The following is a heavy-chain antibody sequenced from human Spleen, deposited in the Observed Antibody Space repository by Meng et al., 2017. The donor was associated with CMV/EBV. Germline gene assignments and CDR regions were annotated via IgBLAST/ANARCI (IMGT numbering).Heavy chain of an antibody. D-gene: IGHD4-17*01. CDR3: ARGLFMTTLLSYGMDV. Sequence: SVKVSCKASGGTFSSYAISWVRQAPGQGLEWMGGIIPIFGTANYAQKFQGRVTITTDESTSTAYMGLSSLRSEDTAVYYCARGLFMTTLLSYGMDVWGQGTTVTVSS. V-gene: IGHV1-69*05. J-gene: IGHJ6*02. CDR2: IIPIFGTA. CDR1: GGTFSSYA.